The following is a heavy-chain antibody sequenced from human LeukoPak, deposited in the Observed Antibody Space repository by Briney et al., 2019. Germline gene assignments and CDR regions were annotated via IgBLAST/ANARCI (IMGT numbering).Heavy chain of an antibody. J-gene: IGHJ5*02. Sequence: SETLSLTCTVSGGSISSSSYYWGWIRQPPGQGLEWIGSIYYSGSTYYNPSLKSRVTISLDTSESQFSLRLSSATAADTAVYYCARAIALSGGNWFDPWGQGTLVTVSS. CDR2: IYYSGST. D-gene: IGHD2-8*02. V-gene: IGHV4-39*07. CDR1: GGSISSSSYY. CDR3: ARAIALSGGNWFDP.